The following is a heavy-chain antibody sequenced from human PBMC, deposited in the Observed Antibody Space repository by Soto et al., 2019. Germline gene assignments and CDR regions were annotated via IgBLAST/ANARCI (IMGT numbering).Heavy chain of an antibody. CDR2: IRPDGSNR. CDR1: GFTFSDYA. CDR3: ARVGRPQHLLTGFDN. D-gene: IGHD3-16*01. Sequence: GGSLRLSCVTSGFTFSDYAMHWVRQAPGKGLEWVAVIRPDGSNRYYADSMKGRFTISRDISKNTLYLQMSSLRADDTAVYFCARVGRPQHLLTGFDNWGQGTLVTVS. J-gene: IGHJ5*02. V-gene: IGHV3-33*01.